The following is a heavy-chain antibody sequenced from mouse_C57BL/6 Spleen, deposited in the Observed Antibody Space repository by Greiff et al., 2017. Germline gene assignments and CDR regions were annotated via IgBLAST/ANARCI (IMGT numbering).Heavy chain of an antibody. V-gene: IGHV1-15*01. CDR1: GYTFPDYE. CDR3: TGGGKDFDY. CDR2: IDPETGGT. Sequence: VQLQQSGAELVRPGASVTLSCKASGYTFPDYEMHWVKQTPVHGLEWIGAIDPETGGTAYNQKFKGKAILTADKSSSTAYMELRSLTSEDSAVYYCTGGGKDFDYWGQGTTLTVSS. D-gene: IGHD1-1*02. J-gene: IGHJ2*01.